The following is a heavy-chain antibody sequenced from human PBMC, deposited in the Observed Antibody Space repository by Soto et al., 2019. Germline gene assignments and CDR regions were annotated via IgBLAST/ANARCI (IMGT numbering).Heavy chain of an antibody. CDR2: IYHSGST. V-gene: IGHV4-4*02. CDR1: GGSISSSNW. J-gene: IGHJ4*02. CDR3: ARAPVKSTGPNWTDY. Sequence: SETLSLTCAVSGGSISSSNWWSWVRQPPGKGLEWIGEIYHSGSTNYNPSLKSRVTISVDKSKNQFSLKLSSVTAADTAVYYCARAPVKSTGPNWTDYWGQGTLVTVSS. D-gene: IGHD3-10*01.